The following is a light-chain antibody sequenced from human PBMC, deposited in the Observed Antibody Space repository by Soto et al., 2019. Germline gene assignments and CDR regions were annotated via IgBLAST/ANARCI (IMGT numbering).Light chain of an antibody. CDR1: QSVNTY. CDR3: QHRGT. V-gene: IGKV3-11*01. Sequence: EIVLTQSPATLSLSLGERATLSCKASQSVNTYVGWYQQKPGQAPRLLISEASDRATGIPARFSGSGSGTDFTLPISSREPEDFAVYHCQHRGTFGQGTRLEIK. CDR2: EAS. J-gene: IGKJ5*01.